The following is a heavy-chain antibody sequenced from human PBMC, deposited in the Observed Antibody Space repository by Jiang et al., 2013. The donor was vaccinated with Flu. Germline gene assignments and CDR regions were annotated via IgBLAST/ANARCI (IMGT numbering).Heavy chain of an antibody. J-gene: IGHJ6*04. D-gene: IGHD2-2*01. CDR3: ARGVVVPAASFGYYYYGMDV. Sequence: GAEVKKPGSSVKVSCKASGGTFSSYAISWVRQAPGQGLEWMGRIIPILGIANYAQKFQGRVTITADKSTSTAYMELSSLRSEDTAVYYCARGVVVPAASFGYYYYGMDVWGKGPRSPSPQ. CDR2: IIPILGIA. CDR1: GGTFSSYA. V-gene: IGHV1-69*04.